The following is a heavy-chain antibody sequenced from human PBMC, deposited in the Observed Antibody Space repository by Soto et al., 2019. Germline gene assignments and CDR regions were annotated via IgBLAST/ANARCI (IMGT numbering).Heavy chain of an antibody. D-gene: IGHD5-12*01. Sequence: SVKVSCKASGGTFSSYTISWVRQAPGQGLEWMGRIIPILGIANYAQKFQGRVTITADKSTSTAYMELSSLRSEDTAVYYCARGSYSGYDLYAFDIWGQGTMVTVSS. CDR2: IIPILGIA. V-gene: IGHV1-69*02. CDR3: ARGSYSGYDLYAFDI. CDR1: GGTFSSYT. J-gene: IGHJ3*02.